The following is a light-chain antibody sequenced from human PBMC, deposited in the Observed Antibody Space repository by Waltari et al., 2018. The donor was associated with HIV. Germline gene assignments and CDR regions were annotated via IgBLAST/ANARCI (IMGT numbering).Light chain of an antibody. J-gene: IGKJ1*01. CDR2: DAS. CDR3: QHRSNWPT. V-gene: IGKV3-11*01. CDR1: QSVRSY. Sequence: EIVLTQSPATLYLSPGERATLSCRASQSVRSYLAWYQQKPGQAPRLRIYDASNRATGIPARFSGSGSGTDFTLTISSLDPEDFAVYYCQHRSNWPTFGQGTKVERK.